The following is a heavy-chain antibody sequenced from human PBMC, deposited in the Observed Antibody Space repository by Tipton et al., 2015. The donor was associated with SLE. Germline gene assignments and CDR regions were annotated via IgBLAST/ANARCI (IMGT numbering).Heavy chain of an antibody. CDR2: ISYDGSNK. CDR1: GFTFSSYA. J-gene: IGHJ4*02. CDR3: ASEILDEYFFVY. Sequence: SLRLSCAASGFTFSSYAMHWVRQAPGKGLEWVAVISYDGSNKYYADSVKGRFTISRDNSKNTLYLQMNSLRAEDTAVYYCASEILDEYFFVYWGQGTLVTVSS. V-gene: IGHV3-30*04.